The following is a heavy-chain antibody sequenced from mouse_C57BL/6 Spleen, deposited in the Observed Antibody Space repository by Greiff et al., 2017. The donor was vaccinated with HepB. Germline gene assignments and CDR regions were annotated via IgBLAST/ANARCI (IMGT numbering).Heavy chain of an antibody. J-gene: IGHJ3*01. V-gene: IGHV5-4*01. CDR1: GFTFSSYA. CDR3: ARDGASNFFAY. D-gene: IGHD2-5*01. Sequence: EVQLVESGGGLVKPGGSLKLSCAASGFTFSSYAMSWVRQTPEKRLEWVATISDGGSYTYYPDNVKGRFTISRDNAKNNLYLQMSHLKSEDTAMYNCARDGASNFFAYWGQGTLVTVSA. CDR2: ISDGGSYT.